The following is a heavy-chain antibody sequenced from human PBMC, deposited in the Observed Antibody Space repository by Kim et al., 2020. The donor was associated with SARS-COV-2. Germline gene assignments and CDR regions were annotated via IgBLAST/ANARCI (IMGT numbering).Heavy chain of an antibody. Sequence: GGSLRLSCAASGFTFSNYEMNWVRQAPGKGLEWISYITRSSSTKYYADSVKGRFTIYRDNAKNSLYLQMNSLRAEDTAVYYCARDPNIVGATTKFDYWGQGTLVTVSA. CDR3: ARDPNIVGATTKFDY. CDR2: ITRSSSTK. D-gene: IGHD1-26*01. J-gene: IGHJ4*02. V-gene: IGHV3-48*03. CDR1: GFTFSNYE.